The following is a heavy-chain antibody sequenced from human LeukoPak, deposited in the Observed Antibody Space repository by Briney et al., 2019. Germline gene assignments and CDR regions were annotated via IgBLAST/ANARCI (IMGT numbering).Heavy chain of an antibody. Sequence: GGSLRLSCAASGFTFSSYAKHWVRQAPGKGLEWVAVISCDGSNKYYADSVKGRFTISRDNSKNTLYLQMNSLRAEDTAVYYCARTYCGGDCYLDHYGMDVWGQGTTVTVSS. CDR3: ARTYCGGDCYLDHYGMDV. CDR1: GFTFSSYA. CDR2: ISCDGSNK. D-gene: IGHD2-21*02. J-gene: IGHJ6*02. V-gene: IGHV3-30-3*01.